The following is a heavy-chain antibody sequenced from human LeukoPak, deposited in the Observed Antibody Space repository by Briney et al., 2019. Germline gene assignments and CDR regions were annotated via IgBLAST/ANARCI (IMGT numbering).Heavy chain of an antibody. V-gene: IGHV4-34*01. J-gene: IGHJ4*02. CDR3: ARDFGYSGYLDY. D-gene: IGHD5-12*01. Sequence: SETLSLTCAVYGGSFSGYYWSWIRQPPGKGLEWIGEINHSGSTNYNPSLKSRVTISVDTSKNQFSLKLSSVTAADTAVYYCARDFGYSGYLDYWGQGTLVTVSS. CDR2: INHSGST. CDR1: GGSFSGYY.